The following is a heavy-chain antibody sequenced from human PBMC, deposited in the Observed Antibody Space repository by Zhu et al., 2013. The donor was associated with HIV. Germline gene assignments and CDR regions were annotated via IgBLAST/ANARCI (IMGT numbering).Heavy chain of an antibody. CDR2: IYHSGST. D-gene: IGHD3-10*01. CDR1: GGSISSGGYS. V-gene: IGHV4-30-2*01. J-gene: IGHJ5*02. CDR3: ARSYYGSGIDP. Sequence: QVQLQESGSGLVKPSQTLSLTCAVSGGSISSGGYSWSWIRQPPGKGLEWIGYIYHSGSTYYNPSLKSRVTISVDRSKNQFSLKLSSVTAADTAVYYCARSYYGSGIDPWGQGTLVTVSS.